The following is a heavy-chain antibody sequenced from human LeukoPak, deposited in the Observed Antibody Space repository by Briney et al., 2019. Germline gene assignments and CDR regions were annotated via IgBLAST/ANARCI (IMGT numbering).Heavy chain of an antibody. D-gene: IGHD5-12*01. J-gene: IGHJ5*02. CDR2: IYTSGST. Sequence: SETLSLXCTVSGGSISSYYWSWIRQPAGKGLEWIGRIYTSGSTNYNPSLKSRVTMSVDTSKNQFSLKLSSVTAADTAVYYCARDSGYSGYDYTAVAGTWWFDPWGQGTLVTVSS. V-gene: IGHV4-4*07. CDR3: ARDSGYSGYDYTAVAGTWWFDP. CDR1: GGSISSYY.